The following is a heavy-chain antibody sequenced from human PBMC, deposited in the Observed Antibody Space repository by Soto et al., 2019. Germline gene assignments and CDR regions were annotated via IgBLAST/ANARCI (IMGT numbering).Heavy chain of an antibody. J-gene: IGHJ4*02. CDR3: ARERGGYNRGYLEF. V-gene: IGHV1-69*01. Sequence: QVQLVQSGAEAKRPGSSVKVSCKASGGTFSSYAISWVRQAPGQGLEWLGGIIPSFGTGNYQQNFQGRLTITADESTRTVYMELGGLTSGDTAVYYCARERGGYNRGYLEFWGQGTLVTVSS. D-gene: IGHD5-12*01. CDR1: GGTFSSYA. CDR2: IIPSFGTG.